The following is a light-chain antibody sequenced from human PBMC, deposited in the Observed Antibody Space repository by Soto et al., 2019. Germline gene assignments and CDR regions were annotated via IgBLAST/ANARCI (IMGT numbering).Light chain of an antibody. Sequence: SYELTQPPSVSVSPGQTASITCSGDKLGTKYACWYQQKPGQSPVLVIYQDTKRPSGIPERFAGSNSGNTATLTISGTQAMDEADYYCQAWDRGTVVFGGGTKLTVL. CDR2: QDT. J-gene: IGLJ2*01. CDR3: QAWDRGTVV. V-gene: IGLV3-1*01. CDR1: KLGTKY.